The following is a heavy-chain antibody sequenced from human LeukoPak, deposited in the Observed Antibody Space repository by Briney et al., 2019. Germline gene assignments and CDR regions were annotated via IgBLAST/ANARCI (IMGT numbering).Heavy chain of an antibody. D-gene: IGHD2-15*01. CDR2: IIPIFGTA. CDR1: GGTFSSYA. CDR3: ARVGEVVAATSGYY. J-gene: IGHJ4*02. V-gene: IGHV1-69*05. Sequence: SVKVSCKASGGTFSSYAISWVRQAPGQGLEWMGRIIPIFGTANYAQKFQGRVTITTDESTSTAYMELSSLRSEGTAVYYCARVGEVVAATSGYYWGQGTLVTVSS.